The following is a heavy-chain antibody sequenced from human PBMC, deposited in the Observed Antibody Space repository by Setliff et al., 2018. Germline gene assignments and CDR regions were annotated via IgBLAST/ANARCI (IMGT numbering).Heavy chain of an antibody. CDR1: GLSLNTRGVG. CDR2: IFWDDDK. V-gene: IGHV2-5*02. Sequence: SGPTLVNPTQTLTLTCTLSGLSLNTRGVGVGWIRQPPGKALEWLALIFWDDDKRYSPYLKSRLTISKDSYKNQVVLTMTNMDPVDTATYYCARRRGGTYGFDYFDSWGQGTLVTVSS. J-gene: IGHJ4*02. CDR3: ARRRGGTYGFDYFDS. D-gene: IGHD1-26*01.